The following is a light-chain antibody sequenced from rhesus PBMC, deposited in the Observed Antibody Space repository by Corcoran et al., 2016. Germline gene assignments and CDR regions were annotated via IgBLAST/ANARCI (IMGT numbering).Light chain of an antibody. J-gene: IGKJ2*01. Sequence: ETVVTQSPATLSLSPGERATLSCRASQSVGSYLAWYQQKPGQAPRLCIYGTSRRATGVPERFSGSGSGTYFTLTISSLEPEDVGVYYCQQSSNLYSFGQGTKVEIK. CDR2: GTS. V-gene: IGKV3-24*04. CDR3: QQSSNLYS. CDR1: QSVGSY.